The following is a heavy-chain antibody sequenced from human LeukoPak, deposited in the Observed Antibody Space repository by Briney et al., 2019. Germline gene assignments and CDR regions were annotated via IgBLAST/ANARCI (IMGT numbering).Heavy chain of an antibody. V-gene: IGHV4-34*01. D-gene: IGHD2-15*01. J-gene: IGHJ5*02. CDR3: ARKKGYCSGGSCPGWFDP. CDR2: INHSGST. CDR1: GGSFSGYY. Sequence: PSETLSLTCAVYGGSFSGYYWSWIRQPPGKGLEWIGEINHSGSTNYNPSLKSRVTISVDTSKNQFSLKLSSVTAADTAVYYCARKKGYCSGGSCPGWFDPWGQGTLVTVSS.